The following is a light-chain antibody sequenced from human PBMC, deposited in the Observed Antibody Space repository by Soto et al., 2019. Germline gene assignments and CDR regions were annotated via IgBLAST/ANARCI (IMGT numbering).Light chain of an antibody. CDR3: LQDHDDSWT. CDR2: AAS. Sequence: DIQLTQSPSSLSASVGDSVTITCRACQSISSYLNWYQQKPGKAPKLLIYAASSLQSGVPSRFRGSRSGTEFTLTVSSLQPEDFATYYCLQDHDDSWTFGQGTKVDIK. V-gene: IGKV1-39*01. J-gene: IGKJ1*01. CDR1: QSISSY.